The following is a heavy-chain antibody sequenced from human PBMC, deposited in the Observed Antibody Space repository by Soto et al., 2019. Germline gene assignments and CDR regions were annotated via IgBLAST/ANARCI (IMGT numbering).Heavy chain of an antibody. J-gene: IGHJ5*02. V-gene: IGHV3-23*01. Sequence: EVQLLESGGKLVQPGGSLRLSCAASGFTFSSYAMNWVRQAPGRGLEWVSTISYDGGNTYYPHSVKGRFTISRDNSKNTLYLQMNSLRAEDAAVYYWAKGGIGWFDPWGQGTLVTVSS. CDR2: ISYDGGNT. CDR3: AKGGIGWFDP. D-gene: IGHD2-21*01. CDR1: GFTFSSYA.